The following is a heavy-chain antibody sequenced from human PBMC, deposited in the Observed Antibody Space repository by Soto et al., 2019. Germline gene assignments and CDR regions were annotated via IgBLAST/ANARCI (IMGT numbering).Heavy chain of an antibody. J-gene: IGHJ2*01. Sequence: QVQLVESGGGVVQPGRSLRLSCAASGFTFSSYGMHWVRQAPGKGLEWVAVIWYDGSNKYYADSVKGRFTISRDNSKNTLYLKMNSLRAEDTAVYYCARDVMVTAMVMWYFDRWCRITLVTVSS. CDR2: IWYDGSNK. CDR3: ARDVMVTAMVMWYFDR. V-gene: IGHV3-33*01. D-gene: IGHD2-21*02. CDR1: GFTFSSYG.